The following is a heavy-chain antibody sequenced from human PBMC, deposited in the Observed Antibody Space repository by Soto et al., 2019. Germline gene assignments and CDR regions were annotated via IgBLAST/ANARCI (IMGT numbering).Heavy chain of an antibody. V-gene: IGHV3-23*01. Sequence: GGCRSLSCAASAFTFSSIAMSCVRQAPGGGLGRGSASRGRGGSKHCGDSVKGRFTSSRNKTKNTLYRQMNSLRGEDRAVYYGANTGDMVAARPGPFDYWGQGTLVTVSS. CDR1: AFTFSSIA. CDR3: ANTGDMVAARPGPFDY. J-gene: IGHJ4*02. CDR2: SRGRGGSK. D-gene: IGHD6-6*01.